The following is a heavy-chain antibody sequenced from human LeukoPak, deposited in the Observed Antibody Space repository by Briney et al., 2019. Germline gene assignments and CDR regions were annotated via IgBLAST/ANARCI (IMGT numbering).Heavy chain of an antibody. Sequence: PGGSLRLSCAASGFNFINSAMHWVRQAPGKGLEYVSGIARNGGSTYYTNSVKGRFTTSRDDSKNTLYLQMGSLRPEDMAVYYCARGGVWQQLAVDYWGQGTLVTVSS. V-gene: IGHV3-64*01. CDR2: IARNGGST. D-gene: IGHD6-13*01. J-gene: IGHJ4*02. CDR1: GFNFINSA. CDR3: ARGGVWQQLAVDY.